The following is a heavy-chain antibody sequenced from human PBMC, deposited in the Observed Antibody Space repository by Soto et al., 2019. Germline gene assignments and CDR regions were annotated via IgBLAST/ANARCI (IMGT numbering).Heavy chain of an antibody. CDR2: IYSGGST. V-gene: IGHV3-53*01. CDR3: ARDSPLTSARAFDI. CDR1: GFTVSSHY. Sequence: EVQLVESGGGLIQAGGSLRLSCAASGFTVSSHYMSWVRQAPGKGLEWVSVIYSGGSTYYADSVKGRFTISRDSSKNTVYLQINSLGAEDTAVYYCARDSPLTSARAFDIWGQGTVVTVSS. J-gene: IGHJ3*02.